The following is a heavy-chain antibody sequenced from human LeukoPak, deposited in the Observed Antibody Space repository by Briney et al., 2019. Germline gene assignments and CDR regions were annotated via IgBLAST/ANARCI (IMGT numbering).Heavy chain of an antibody. J-gene: IGHJ6*03. Sequence: GESLKISCKGSGYSFTSYWIGWVRQMPGKGLEWMGIIYPGDSDTRYSPSFQGQVTISADKSISTAYLQWSSLKASDTAMYYCARHLVVPAAQDYYYMDVWGKGTTVTVSS. CDR2: IYPGDSDT. CDR1: GYSFTSYW. CDR3: ARHLVVPAAQDYYYMDV. V-gene: IGHV5-51*01. D-gene: IGHD2-2*01.